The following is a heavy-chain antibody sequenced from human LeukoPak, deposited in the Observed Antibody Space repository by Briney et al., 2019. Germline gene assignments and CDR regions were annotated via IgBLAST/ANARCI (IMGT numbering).Heavy chain of an antibody. Sequence: GSSVKVSCKASGGTFSSYTISWVRQAPGQGLEWMGRIIPILGIANYAQKFQGRVTITADKSTSTAYMVLSSLRSEDTAVYYCARFGDERLAFDYCGQGTLVTVAA. CDR1: GGTFSSYT. CDR2: IIPILGIA. V-gene: IGHV1-69*02. D-gene: IGHD3-16*01. J-gene: IGHJ4*02. CDR3: ARFGDERLAFDY.